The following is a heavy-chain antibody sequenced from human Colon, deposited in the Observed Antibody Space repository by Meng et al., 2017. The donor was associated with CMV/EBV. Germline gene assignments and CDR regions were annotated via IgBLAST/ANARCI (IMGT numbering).Heavy chain of an antibody. CDR1: GFTVSSTH. CDR2: IYSGGST. V-gene: IGHV3-66*01. D-gene: IGHD1-26*01. Sequence: EVQLVESGGDLVQPGGSLLLSCAASGFTVSSTHMSWVRQAPGKGLEWVSVIYSGGSTFYADSVKGRFTISRDNSKNTLYLQMNSLSAEDTAVYYCARGYSGTSSWGQGTLVTVSS. CDR3: ARGYSGTSS. J-gene: IGHJ4*02.